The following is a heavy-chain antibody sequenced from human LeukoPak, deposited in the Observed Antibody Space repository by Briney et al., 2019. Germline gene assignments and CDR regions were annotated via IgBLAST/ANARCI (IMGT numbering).Heavy chain of an antibody. V-gene: IGHV3-48*04. CDR3: ARETKSPPLLLSY. D-gene: IGHD3-10*01. J-gene: IGHJ4*02. Sequence: GGSLRLSCAASGFTFSSYSMNWVRQAPGEGLEWVSYISSSSSTIYYADSVKGRFTISRDNAKNSLYLQMNSLRAEDTAVYYCARETKSPPLLLSYWGQGTLVTVSS. CDR1: GFTFSSYS. CDR2: ISSSSSTI.